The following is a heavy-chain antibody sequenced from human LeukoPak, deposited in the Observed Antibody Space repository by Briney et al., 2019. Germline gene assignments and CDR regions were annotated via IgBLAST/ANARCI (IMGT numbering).Heavy chain of an antibody. CDR2: IYYSGST. V-gene: IGHV4-59*01. Sequence: SETLSLTCTVSGGSISTYYWNWIRQPPGKGLEWIGYIYYSGSTDYNPSLKSRVTISVDTSKNQFSLKLSSVTAADTAMYYCARDGSARYYFDYWGQGTLVTVSS. CDR3: ARDGSARYYFDY. J-gene: IGHJ4*02. CDR1: GGSISTYY.